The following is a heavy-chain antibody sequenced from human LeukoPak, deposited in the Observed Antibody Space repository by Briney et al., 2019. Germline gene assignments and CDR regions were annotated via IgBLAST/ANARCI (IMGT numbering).Heavy chain of an antibody. CDR1: GFMFSNHA. CDR2: ISTRGGGI. J-gene: IGHJ4*02. V-gene: IGHV3-23*01. Sequence: GGSLRLSCAGSGFMFSNHAMSWVSQAPGKGLEWVSGISTRGGGIYYADSVKGRFTISRDNSKNTLYLQMKSLRAEDTAVYYCAKDGFDYYDSSGYYYFDYWGQGTLVTVSS. D-gene: IGHD3-22*01. CDR3: AKDGFDYYDSSGYYYFDY.